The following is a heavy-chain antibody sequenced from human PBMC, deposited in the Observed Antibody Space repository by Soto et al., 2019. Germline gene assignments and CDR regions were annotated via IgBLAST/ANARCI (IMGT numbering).Heavy chain of an antibody. V-gene: IGHV3-30-3*01. CDR3: ARDRVRLLWFGEVMYYYYGMDV. D-gene: IGHD3-10*01. J-gene: IGHJ6*02. CDR1: GFTFSSYA. Sequence: QVQLVESGGGVVQPGRSLRLSCAASGFTFSSYAMHWVRQAPGKGLEWVAVISYDGSNKYYADSVKGRFTISRDNSKNTLYLKMNSLRAEDTAVYYCARDRVRLLWFGEVMYYYYGMDVWGQGTTVTVSS. CDR2: ISYDGSNK.